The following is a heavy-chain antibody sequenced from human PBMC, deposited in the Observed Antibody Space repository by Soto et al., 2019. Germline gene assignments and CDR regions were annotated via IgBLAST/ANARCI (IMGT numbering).Heavy chain of an antibody. J-gene: IGHJ5*02. CDR2: INANSGGT. V-gene: IGHV1-2*02. CDR3: AKDLTRQVAYWLDH. D-gene: IGHD3-16*01. Sequence: QVQLVQSGAAVKKPGASVKVSCKASGFSFTGYYIHWVRQAPGQGLEWMGWINANSGGTEYAQKFESRATLTRETSIATAHRRLSTVTSDDTALYCSAKDLTRQVAYWLDHWGQGTQVTVSS. CDR1: GFSFTGYY.